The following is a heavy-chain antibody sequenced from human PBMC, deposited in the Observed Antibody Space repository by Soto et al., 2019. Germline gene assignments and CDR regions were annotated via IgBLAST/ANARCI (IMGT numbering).Heavy chain of an antibody. V-gene: IGHV5-51*03. CDR3: ARLGFPGAIYFDS. Sequence: PXESLRISGKGSGDNFTTFWIGWLRQMPGKGLEWMGIIYPGDSETKYSPDFEGQVTISADRSTNTAYLQWRSLRASDTAMYYCARLGFPGAIYFDSWGLATLVTVSS. CDR2: IYPGDSET. CDR1: GDNFTTFW. J-gene: IGHJ4*02.